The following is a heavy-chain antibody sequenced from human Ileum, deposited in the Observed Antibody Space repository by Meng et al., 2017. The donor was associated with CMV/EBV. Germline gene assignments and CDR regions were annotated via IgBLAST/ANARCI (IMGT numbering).Heavy chain of an antibody. J-gene: IGHJ4*02. Sequence: QLQLQESGPGLVTPSETLSPTRPVSGGSISSSNYWGWIRQPPGKGLEWIGSVFYSGNTYYNPSLKGRVTIFVGTSKHQFSLKLSSVTAADTAVYYCARRTSGSGSPQFDYWGQGALVTVSS. CDR1: GGSISSSNY. D-gene: IGHD3-10*01. CDR3: ARRTSGSGSPQFDY. V-gene: IGHV4-39*01. CDR2: VFYSGNT.